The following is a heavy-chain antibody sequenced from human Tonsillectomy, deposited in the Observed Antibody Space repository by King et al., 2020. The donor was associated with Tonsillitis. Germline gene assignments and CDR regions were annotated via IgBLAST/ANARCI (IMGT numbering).Heavy chain of an antibody. Sequence: LQLQESGPGPVKPSETLSLTCSVSGGSIRSSSYYWDWIRQPPGKGLEWIGSIYYSGSTYYNPSLKSRVTISVDTSKNQFSLKLSSVTAADTAVYYCARLVTNYYDSSGYPLGWFDPWGQGTLVTVSS. CDR1: GGSIRSSSYY. CDR2: IYYSGST. D-gene: IGHD3-22*01. V-gene: IGHV4-39*01. J-gene: IGHJ5*02. CDR3: ARLVTNYYDSSGYPLGWFDP.